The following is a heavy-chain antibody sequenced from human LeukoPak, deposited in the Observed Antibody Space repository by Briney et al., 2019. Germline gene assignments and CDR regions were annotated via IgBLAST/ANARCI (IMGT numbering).Heavy chain of an antibody. J-gene: IGHJ6*02. CDR2: ISWNSDRI. V-gene: IGHV3-9*01. CDR1: GFTFDDYV. Sequence: PGRSLRLSCAASGFTFDDYVMHWVRQAPGKGLEWVSGISWNSDRIGYAGSVKGRFTISRDNAKNSLYLQMNSLRAEDTALYYCAKGDGYAPYNYGMDVWGQGTTVTVS. CDR3: AKGDGYAPYNYGMDV. D-gene: IGHD2-21*01.